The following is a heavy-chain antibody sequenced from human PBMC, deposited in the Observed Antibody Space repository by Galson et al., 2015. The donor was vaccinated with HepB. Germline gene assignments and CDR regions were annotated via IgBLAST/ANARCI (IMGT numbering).Heavy chain of an antibody. Sequence: SLRLSCAASGFTFSGSAMHWVRQASGKGLEWVGRIRSKANSYATAYAASVKGRFTISRDDSKNTAYLQMNSLKTEDTAVYYCTRHNGSGIIDYWGQGTLVTVSS. D-gene: IGHD1-26*01. V-gene: IGHV3-73*01. J-gene: IGHJ4*02. CDR3: TRHNGSGIIDY. CDR2: IRSKANSYAT. CDR1: GFTFSGSA.